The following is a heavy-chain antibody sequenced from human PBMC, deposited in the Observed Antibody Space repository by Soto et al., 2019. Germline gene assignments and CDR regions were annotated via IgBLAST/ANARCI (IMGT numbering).Heavy chain of an antibody. V-gene: IGHV3-30-3*01. D-gene: IGHD4-17*01. J-gene: IGHJ4*02. CDR3: ARRPVTYYFDY. CDR2: ISYDGSNT. Sequence: QVHLVESGGDVVQPGRSLRLSCAASGFTFSNYAMHWVRQAPGKGLEWVTVISYDGSNTYYADSVKGRFTISRDNSKNPLSLRMDSLRADDTAVYFCARRPVTYYFDYWGQGTLVTVSS. CDR1: GFTFSNYA.